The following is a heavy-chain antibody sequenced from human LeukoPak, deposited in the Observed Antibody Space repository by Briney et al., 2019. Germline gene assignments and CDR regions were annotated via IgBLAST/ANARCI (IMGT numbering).Heavy chain of an antibody. Sequence: SVKVSCKASGGSFSSYAISWVRQAPGQGLEWMGGIIPIFGTANYAQKFQGRVTITADESTSTAYMELSSLRSEDTAVYYCARAGVYCTNGVCSLGYFQHWGQGTLVTVSS. V-gene: IGHV1-69*13. D-gene: IGHD2-8*01. CDR3: ARAGVYCTNGVCSLGYFQH. CDR1: GGSFSSYA. CDR2: IIPIFGTA. J-gene: IGHJ1*01.